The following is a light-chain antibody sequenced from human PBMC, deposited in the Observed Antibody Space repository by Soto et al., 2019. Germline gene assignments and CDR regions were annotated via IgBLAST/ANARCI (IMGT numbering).Light chain of an antibody. J-gene: IGKJ5*01. Sequence: EIVLTQSRGTLSLSPVERATLXFRAIQSVSSSYLAWYQQKPGQAPRLLIYGASSRATGIPDRFSGSGSGTDFTLTISRLEPEDFAVYYCQQYGSSPPITFGQGTRLEIK. CDR2: GAS. CDR1: QSVSSSY. CDR3: QQYGSSPPIT. V-gene: IGKV3-20*01.